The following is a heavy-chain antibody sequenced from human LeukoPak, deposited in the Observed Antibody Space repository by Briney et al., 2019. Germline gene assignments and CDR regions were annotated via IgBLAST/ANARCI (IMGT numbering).Heavy chain of an antibody. Sequence: SQTLSLTCTVSGGSISSGGYYWSWIRQPPGKGLEWIGYIYYSGSTNYNPSLKSRVTISVDTSKNQFSLKLSSVTAADTAVYYCARANPGSSYYYGMDVWGQGTTVTVSS. V-gene: IGHV4-61*08. CDR3: ARANPGSSYYYGMDV. D-gene: IGHD3-10*01. J-gene: IGHJ6*02. CDR1: GGSISSGGYY. CDR2: IYYSGST.